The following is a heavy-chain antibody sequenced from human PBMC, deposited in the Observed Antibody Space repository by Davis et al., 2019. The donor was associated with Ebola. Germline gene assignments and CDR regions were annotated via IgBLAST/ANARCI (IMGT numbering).Heavy chain of an antibody. Sequence: GESLKISCAASGFTFSSYAMSWVRQAPGKGLEWVSAISGSGGSTYYADSVKGRFTISRDNSKNTLYLQMNSLRAEDTAVYYCAKDRSSSSSGGIFDYWGQGTLVTVSS. CDR2: ISGSGGST. CDR3: AKDRSSSSSGGIFDY. D-gene: IGHD6-6*01. J-gene: IGHJ4*02. V-gene: IGHV3-23*01. CDR1: GFTFSSYA.